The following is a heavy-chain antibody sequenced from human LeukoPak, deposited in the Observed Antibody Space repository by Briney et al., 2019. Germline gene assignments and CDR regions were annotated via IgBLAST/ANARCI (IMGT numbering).Heavy chain of an antibody. CDR1: GDSVSSNSAT. J-gene: IGHJ3*02. CDR2: TYYRSKWYN. Sequence: SQTLSLTCAISGDSVSSNSATWNWSRQSPSRGLEWLGRTYYRSKWYNDYAVSVKSRITINPDTSKNQFSLQLNSVTPEDTAVYYCARSRTAHLDDAFDIWGQGTMVTVSS. V-gene: IGHV6-1*01. CDR3: ARSRTAHLDDAFDI.